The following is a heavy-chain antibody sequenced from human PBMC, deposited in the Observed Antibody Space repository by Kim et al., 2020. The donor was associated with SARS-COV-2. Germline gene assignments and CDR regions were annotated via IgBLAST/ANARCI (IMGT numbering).Heavy chain of an antibody. Sequence: ADSVKGRLTISRDNSKNTLYLQMNSLRAEDTAVYYCAKVGRSSSWYGFDYWGQGTLVTVSS. V-gene: IGHV3-23*01. J-gene: IGHJ4*02. CDR3: AKVGRSSSWYGFDY. D-gene: IGHD6-13*01.